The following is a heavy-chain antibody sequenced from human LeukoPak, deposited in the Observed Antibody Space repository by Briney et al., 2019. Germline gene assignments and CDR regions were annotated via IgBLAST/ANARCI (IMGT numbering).Heavy chain of an antibody. Sequence: GRSLRFSCSGSGFTFSNNGMHRVRQAPGNGLEGVAVISYDGSDKYYADSVKGRFIISRDNSKNTMHLQMNSLRAEDTAVYYCAKDIRHCGGDCYQDYWGQGILVTVSS. CDR1: GFTFSNNG. CDR3: AKDIRHCGGDCYQDY. CDR2: ISYDGSDK. D-gene: IGHD2-21*02. J-gene: IGHJ4*02. V-gene: IGHV3-30*18.